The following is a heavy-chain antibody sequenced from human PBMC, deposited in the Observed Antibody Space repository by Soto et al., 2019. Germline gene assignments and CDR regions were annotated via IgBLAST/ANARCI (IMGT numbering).Heavy chain of an antibody. D-gene: IGHD3-16*02. CDR3: ARDYDYVWGSYRQEENYFDY. Sequence: PVGSLRLSCAASGFTFSSYGMHWVRQAPGKGLEWVAVIWYDGSNKYYADSVKGRFTISRDNSKNTLYLQMNSLRAEDTAVYYCARDYDYVWGSYRQEENYFDYWGQGTLVTVSS. V-gene: IGHV3-33*01. CDR2: IWYDGSNK. CDR1: GFTFSSYG. J-gene: IGHJ4*02.